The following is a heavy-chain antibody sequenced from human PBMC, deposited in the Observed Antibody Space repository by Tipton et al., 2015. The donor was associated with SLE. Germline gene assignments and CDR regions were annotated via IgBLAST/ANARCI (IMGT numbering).Heavy chain of an antibody. D-gene: IGHD3-22*01. Sequence: TLSLTCSVSGDSITSGGYYWSWIRQHPGKGLEWLGYIYYSGSTYYNPSLKSRVTISVDTSKNQFSLKLSSVTAADTAVYYCARDRGPYYYDSSGYYNAFDIWGQGTMVTVSS. J-gene: IGHJ3*02. CDR3: ARDRGPYYYDSSGYYNAFDI. V-gene: IGHV4-31*03. CDR1: GDSITSGGYY. CDR2: IYYSGST.